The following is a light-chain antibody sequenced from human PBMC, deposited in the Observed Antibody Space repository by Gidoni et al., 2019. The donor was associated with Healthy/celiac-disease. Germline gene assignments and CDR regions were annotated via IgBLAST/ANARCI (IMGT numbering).Light chain of an antibody. CDR1: SSNIGAGYD. CDR2: GNS. CDR3: QSYDSSLSVV. J-gene: IGLJ2*01. Sequence: QSVLTQPPSVSGAPGQRVTISCTGSSSNIGAGYDVHWYQQLPGTAPQLLLYGNSNRPSGVPDRFSGSKSGTSASLAITGLQAEDAADYYCQSYDSSLSVVFGGGTKLTVL. V-gene: IGLV1-40*01.